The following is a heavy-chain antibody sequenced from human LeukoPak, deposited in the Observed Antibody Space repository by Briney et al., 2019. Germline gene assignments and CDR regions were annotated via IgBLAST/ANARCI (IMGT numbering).Heavy chain of an antibody. CDR3: ARGAPTAKDSGGSVAFDI. Sequence: SETLSLTCALHGGSFSTYYWTWLRQPPGKGLEWMGEINHSGSSNYNSSFESRVTISRDTSKNHLYLKLSSVTPADMAAYYCARGAPTAKDSGGSVAFDIWGQGTMVTVSS. J-gene: IGHJ3*02. CDR2: INHSGSS. CDR1: GGSFSTYY. D-gene: IGHD2-15*01. V-gene: IGHV4-34*01.